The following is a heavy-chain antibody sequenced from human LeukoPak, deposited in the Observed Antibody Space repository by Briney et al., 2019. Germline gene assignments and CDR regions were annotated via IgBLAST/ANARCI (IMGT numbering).Heavy chain of an antibody. V-gene: IGHV5-51*01. CDR2: IYPGDSDI. CDR1: GYSFTSYW. CDR3: GRHQHSGSYGAFDI. J-gene: IGHJ3*02. D-gene: IGHD1-26*01. Sequence: GESLKISCKGSGYSFTSYWIAWVRQMPGKGLEWMGIIYPGDSDIRYSPSFQGQVTISADKSITTAYLQWSSLKASDTAMYYCGRHQHSGSYGAFDIWGQGTMVTVSS.